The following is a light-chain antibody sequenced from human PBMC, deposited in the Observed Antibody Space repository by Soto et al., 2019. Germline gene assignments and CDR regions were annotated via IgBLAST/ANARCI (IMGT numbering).Light chain of an antibody. CDR2: GAS. CDR3: KKYGSFWK. CDR1: QLVSSSY. Sequence: EIVLSHSPGTLSLSPGERAILSFRASQLVSSSYLAWYQQKPGQAPRLLIYGASSRATGIPDRFSGGGSGTDFTLTISRLEPEDFAVYYCKKYGSFWKCGQGNKGDIK. J-gene: IGKJ1*01. V-gene: IGKV3-20*01.